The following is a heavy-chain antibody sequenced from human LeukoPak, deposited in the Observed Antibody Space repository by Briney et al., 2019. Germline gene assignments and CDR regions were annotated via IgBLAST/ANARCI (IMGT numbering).Heavy chain of an antibody. Sequence: SETLSLTCAVSGGSISSGGYSWSWIRQPPGKGLEWIGYIYHSGSTYYNPSLKSRATISVDRSKNQFSLKLSSVTAADTAVYYCARNYYDSSGYYRYFDYWGQGTPVTVSS. V-gene: IGHV4-30-2*01. CDR1: GGSISSGGYS. J-gene: IGHJ4*02. CDR2: IYHSGST. D-gene: IGHD3-22*01. CDR3: ARNYYDSSGYYRYFDY.